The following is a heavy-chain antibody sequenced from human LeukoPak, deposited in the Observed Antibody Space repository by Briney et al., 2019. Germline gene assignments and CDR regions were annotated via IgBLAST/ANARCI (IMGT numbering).Heavy chain of an antibody. CDR2: ISGSGGST. J-gene: IGHJ3*02. CDR3: AKAGELRFLEWLLFDAFDI. CDR1: GFTFSNYV. Sequence: GGSLRLSCAASGFTFSNYVMSWVRQAPGKGLEWVSAISGSGGSTYYADSVKGRFTISRDNSKNTLYLQMNSLRAEDTAVYYCAKAGELRFLEWLLFDAFDIWGQGTMVTVSS. D-gene: IGHD3-3*01. V-gene: IGHV3-23*01.